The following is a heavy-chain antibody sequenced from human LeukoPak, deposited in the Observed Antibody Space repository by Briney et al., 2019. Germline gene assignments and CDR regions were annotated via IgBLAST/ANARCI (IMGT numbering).Heavy chain of an antibody. J-gene: IGHJ5*02. CDR1: GYTFTSYA. CDR3: ARAGGDPGFDP. CDR2: INAGNGNT. D-gene: IGHD3-10*01. V-gene: IGHV1-3*01. Sequence: ASVKVSCKASGYTFTSYAMHWVRQAPGQRLEWMGWINAGNGNTKYSQKFQGRVAITRDTSASTAYMELSSPRSEDTAVYYCARAGGDPGFDPWGQGTLVTVSS.